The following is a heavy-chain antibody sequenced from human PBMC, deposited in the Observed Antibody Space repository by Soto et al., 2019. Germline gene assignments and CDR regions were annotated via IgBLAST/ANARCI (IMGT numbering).Heavy chain of an antibody. CDR1: GYTFTSYG. CDR3: ARRGAGYSSGWYELLGLDY. J-gene: IGHJ4*02. CDR2: ISDYNGNT. V-gene: IGHV1-18*01. D-gene: IGHD6-19*01. Sequence: QVQLVQSGAEVKKPGASVKVSCKASGYTFTSYGISWVRQAPGQGLEWMGWISDYNGNTNYAQKLQGRVTMTTDTATSTAYMELRSLRSDDTAVYYCARRGAGYSSGWYELLGLDYWGKGTLVTVSS.